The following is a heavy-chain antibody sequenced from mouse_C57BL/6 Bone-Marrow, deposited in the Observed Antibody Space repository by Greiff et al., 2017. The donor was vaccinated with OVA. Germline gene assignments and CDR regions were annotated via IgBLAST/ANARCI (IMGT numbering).Heavy chain of an antibody. CDR3: ARRRKYGGSYSSWFAY. J-gene: IGHJ3*01. V-gene: IGHV5-6*02. CDR2: ISSGGSYT. Sequence: EVKLVESGGDLVKPGGSLKLSCAASGFTFSSYGMSWVRQTPDKRLEWVATISSGGSYTYYPDSVKGRFTISRDNAKNTLYLQKSSRKSEDTAVYYCARRRKYGGSYSSWFAYWGKGTLVTVSA. D-gene: IGHD1-1*02. CDR1: GFTFSSYG.